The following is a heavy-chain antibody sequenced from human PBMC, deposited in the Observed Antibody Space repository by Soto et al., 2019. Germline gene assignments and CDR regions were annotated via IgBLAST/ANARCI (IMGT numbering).Heavy chain of an antibody. CDR1: GFTFSSYG. V-gene: IGHV3-33*01. CDR3: ASEYCSGGSCYSYGMDV. CDR2: IWYDGSNK. Sequence: QVQLVESGGGVVQPGRSLRLSCAASGFTFSSYGMHWVRQAPGKGLEWVAVIWYDGSNKYYADSVKGRFTISRDNSKNTLYLQMNSLRAEDTAVYYCASEYCSGGSCYSYGMDVWGRGTTVTVSS. J-gene: IGHJ6*02. D-gene: IGHD2-15*01.